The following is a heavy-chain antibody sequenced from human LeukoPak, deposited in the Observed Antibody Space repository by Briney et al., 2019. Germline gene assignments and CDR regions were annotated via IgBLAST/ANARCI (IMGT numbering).Heavy chain of an antibody. Sequence: GRSLRLSCAASGFTFDDYAMHWVRHAPGKGLEWVSGISWNSGSIGYADSVKGRFTISRDNAKNSLYLQMNSLRAEDTAVYYCAKGQGPDYWGQGTLVTVSS. CDR1: GFTFDDYA. V-gene: IGHV3-9*01. CDR2: ISWNSGSI. J-gene: IGHJ4*02. CDR3: AKGQGPDY.